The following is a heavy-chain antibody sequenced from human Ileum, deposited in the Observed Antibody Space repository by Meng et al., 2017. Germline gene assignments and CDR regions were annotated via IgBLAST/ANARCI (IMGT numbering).Heavy chain of an antibody. CDR1: GYPFTSYA. CDR3: ARVGLPLDFWSGYPPLYFDY. D-gene: IGHD3-3*01. Sequence: QVAVFQFWSDLKKPGASVKVSCKASGYPFTSYAMNWVRQAPGQGLEWMGWINTNTGNPTYAQGFTGRFVFSLDTSVSTAYLQISSLKAEDTAVYYCARVGLPLDFWSGYPPLYFDYWGQGTLVTVSS. CDR2: INTNTGNP. J-gene: IGHJ4*02. V-gene: IGHV7-4-1*02.